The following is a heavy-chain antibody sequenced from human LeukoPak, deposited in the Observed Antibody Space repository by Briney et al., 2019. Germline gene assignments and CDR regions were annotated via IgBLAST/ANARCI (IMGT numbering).Heavy chain of an antibody. CDR3: ARIFKAARSDAFDI. CDR2: IDWDDDK. J-gene: IGHJ3*02. D-gene: IGHD6-6*01. V-gene: IGHV2-70*11. Sequence: RESGPTLVNPTQTLTLTCTFSGFSLSTSGMCVSWIRQPPGKALEWLARIDWDDDKYYSTSLKTRLTISKDTSKNQVVLTMTNMDPVDTATYYCARIFKAARSDAFDIWGQGTMVTVSS. CDR1: GFSLSTSGMC.